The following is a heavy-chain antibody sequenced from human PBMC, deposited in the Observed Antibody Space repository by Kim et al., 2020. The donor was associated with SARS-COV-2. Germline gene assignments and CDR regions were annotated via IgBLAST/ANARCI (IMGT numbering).Heavy chain of an antibody. CDR1: GGTFSSYA. CDR2: IIPIFGTA. J-gene: IGHJ4*02. CDR3: ASTAMVTTYFDY. D-gene: IGHD5-18*01. V-gene: IGHV1-69*13. Sequence: SVKVSCKASGGTFSSYAISWVRQAPGQGLEWMGGIIPIFGTANYAQKFQGRVTITADESTSTAYMELSSLRSEDTAVYYCASTAMVTTYFDYWGQGTLVTVSS.